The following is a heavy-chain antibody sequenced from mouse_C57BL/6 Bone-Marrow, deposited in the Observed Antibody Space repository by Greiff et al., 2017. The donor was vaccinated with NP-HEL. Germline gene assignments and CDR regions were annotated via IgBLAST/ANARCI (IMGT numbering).Heavy chain of an antibody. CDR3: ARDYGSWYYYAMDY. V-gene: IGHV14-2*01. CDR2: IDPEDGET. CDR1: GFNINDYY. Sequence: VQLKQSGAELVKPGASVKLSCTASGFNINDYYMHWVKKRTEQGLEWIGRIDPEDGETKYAPKFHGKATITAYTSPDTAYLQHCSLTSEDTADYYGARDYGSWYYYAMDYWGQGTSVTVSA. D-gene: IGHD1-1*01. J-gene: IGHJ4*01.